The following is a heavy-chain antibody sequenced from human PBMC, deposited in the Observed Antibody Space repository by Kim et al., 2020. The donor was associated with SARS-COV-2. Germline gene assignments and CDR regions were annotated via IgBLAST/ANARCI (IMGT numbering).Heavy chain of an antibody. V-gene: IGHV4-34*13. Sequence: SLKSRVTISVDTSKNQFSLKLSTVTAADTAVYYWARAGVRLVGVVGAFDIWGQGTMVTVSS. CDR3: ARAGVRLVGVVGAFDI. J-gene: IGHJ3*02. D-gene: IGHD6-6*01.